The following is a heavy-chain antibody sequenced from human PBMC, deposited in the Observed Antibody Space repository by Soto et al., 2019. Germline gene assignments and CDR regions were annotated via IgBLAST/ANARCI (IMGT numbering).Heavy chain of an antibody. Sequence: QVQLQESGPGLVKPSETLSLTCTVSGGSVSSGTQYWSWIRQPPGKGLEWIGQIFYSGSTNYNPSLRSRVTISVDTSKNQFSLEVSSVTAADAAVYFCARDFCGGDCSDDYYFSAMDVWGQGTTVTVSS. CDR3: ARDFCGGDCSDDYYFSAMDV. V-gene: IGHV4-61*01. CDR1: GGSVSSGTQY. CDR2: IFYSGST. J-gene: IGHJ6*02. D-gene: IGHD2-21*02.